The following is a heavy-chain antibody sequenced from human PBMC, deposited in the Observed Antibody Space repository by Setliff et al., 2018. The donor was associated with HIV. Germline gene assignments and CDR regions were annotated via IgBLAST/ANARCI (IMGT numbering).Heavy chain of an antibody. CDR1: GYTFTNYG. CDR2: LASYNDDA. V-gene: IGHV1-18*01. Sequence: ASVKVSCKASGYTFTNYGITWVRQAPGHGLEWMGWLASYNDDANYAQNLQGRVTMTTDKSTSTAYMELRSLRSDDTAVYYCARAKAVGGVIITGGLDVWGQGTTVTVS. J-gene: IGHJ6*02. D-gene: IGHD3-16*02. CDR3: ARAKAVGGVIITGGLDV.